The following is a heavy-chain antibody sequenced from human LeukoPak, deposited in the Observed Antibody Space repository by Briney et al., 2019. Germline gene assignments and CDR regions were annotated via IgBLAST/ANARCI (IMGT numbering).Heavy chain of an antibody. V-gene: IGHV1-2*02. CDR3: ARERITMVRGVIIYYYYYMDV. J-gene: IGHJ6*03. Sequence: GASVKVSCKASGYTFTGYYMHWVRQAPGQGLEWMGWINPNSGGTNYAQKFQGRVTMTRDTSNSTAYMELSRLRSDGTAVYYCARERITMVRGVIIYYYYYMDVWGKGTTVTISS. D-gene: IGHD3-10*01. CDR1: GYTFTGYY. CDR2: INPNSGGT.